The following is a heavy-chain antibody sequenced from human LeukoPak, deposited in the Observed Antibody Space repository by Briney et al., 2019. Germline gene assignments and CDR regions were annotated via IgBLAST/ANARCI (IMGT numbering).Heavy chain of an antibody. CDR3: ARLGDCGHDCYSHDY. V-gene: IGHV4-59*08. CDR1: GGSFSGYH. CDR2: IYYNGDT. D-gene: IGHD2-21*01. J-gene: IGHJ4*02. Sequence: AGTLSLTCIVSGGSFSGYHWGWVRQPPGKGLEYISFIYYNGDTNYNPSLKIRVTMSVDPSKNQYSLKLSSVTAADTAVYYCARLGDCGHDCYSHDYWGQGTLVTVSS.